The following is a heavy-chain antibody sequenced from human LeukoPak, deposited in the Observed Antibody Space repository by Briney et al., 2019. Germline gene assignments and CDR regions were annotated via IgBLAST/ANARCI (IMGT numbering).Heavy chain of an antibody. CDR1: GFTFDDYA. J-gene: IGHJ6*02. CDR2: ISWNSGSI. D-gene: IGHD2-15*01. Sequence: GGSLRLSCAASGFTFDDYAMHWVRQAPGKGLEWVSGISWNSGSIGYADSVKGRFTISRDNAKNSLYLQMNSLRAEDTALYYCAGGGDGMDVWGQGTTVTVSS. V-gene: IGHV3-9*01. CDR3: AGGGDGMDV.